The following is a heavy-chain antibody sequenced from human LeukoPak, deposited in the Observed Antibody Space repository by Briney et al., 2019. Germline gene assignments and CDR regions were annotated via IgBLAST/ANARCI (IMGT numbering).Heavy chain of an antibody. CDR1: GFTFSSYA. D-gene: IGHD3-10*01. J-gene: IGHJ6*03. CDR2: ISYDGSNK. CDR3: ARDRRTYYYGSGSLYYYNYYMDV. V-gene: IGHV3-30*04. Sequence: GGSLRLSCAASGFTFSSYAMHWVRQAPGKGLEWVAVISYDGSNKYYADSVKGRFTISRDNSKNTLYLQMNSLRAEDTAVYYCARDRRTYYYGSGSLYYYNYYMDVWGKGTTVTVSS.